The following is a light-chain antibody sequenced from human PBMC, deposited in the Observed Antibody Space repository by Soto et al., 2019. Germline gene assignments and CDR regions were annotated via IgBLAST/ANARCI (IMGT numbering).Light chain of an antibody. J-gene: IGKJ5*01. Sequence: EIVMTQSPATLSVSPGERATLSCRASQTILSNLAWYQQKPGQAPRLLIYGASTRATGIPARFSGSASGTEFTLTISSLQSEDFAIYYCQQYNNWSITFGQGTRLEIK. CDR2: GAS. CDR1: QTILSN. V-gene: IGKV3-15*01. CDR3: QQYNNWSIT.